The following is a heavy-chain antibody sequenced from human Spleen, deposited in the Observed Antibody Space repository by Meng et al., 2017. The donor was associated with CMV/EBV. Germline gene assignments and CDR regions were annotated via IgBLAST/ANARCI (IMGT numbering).Heavy chain of an antibody. J-gene: IGHJ4*02. D-gene: IGHD3-10*01. V-gene: IGHV1-18*04. Sequence: ASVKVSCKASGYTFTSYGITWVRQAPGQGLEWMGWISVYNGNANYAQKVEGRLSMTTDTSTSTAYMELRSLRSDDRAVYYCARDAYGSGSYLTGYYFDYWGQGTLVTVSS. CDR2: ISVYNGNA. CDR3: ARDAYGSGSYLTGYYFDY. CDR1: GYTFTSYG.